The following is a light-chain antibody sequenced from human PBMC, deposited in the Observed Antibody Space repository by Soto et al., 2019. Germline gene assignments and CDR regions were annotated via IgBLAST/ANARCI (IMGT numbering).Light chain of an antibody. Sequence: IVLTQSPSTLSFSPGERATLSWRASQSVSSSYLAWYQQKPGQAPRLLIYGASSRPTGIPDRFSGSGSGTDFTLTISRLEPEDFAVYYCQQYGSSSTFGQGTRLEIK. J-gene: IGKJ5*01. CDR1: QSVSSSY. CDR2: GAS. CDR3: QQYGSSST. V-gene: IGKV3-20*01.